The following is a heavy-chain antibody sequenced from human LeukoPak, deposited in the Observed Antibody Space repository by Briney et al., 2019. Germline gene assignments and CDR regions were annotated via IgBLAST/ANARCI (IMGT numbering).Heavy chain of an antibody. D-gene: IGHD5-24*01. V-gene: IGHV3-33*01. J-gene: IGHJ4*02. Sequence: GGSLRLSCAASGFTFSDSGMYWVRQSPGKGLEWVALIWYDGSNKYYADSVKGRFTISRDNSKNTLYLQMNSLRAEDTAVYYCATGRWVQPAGYLDFSGQGTLVTVSA. CDR1: GFTFSDSG. CDR3: ATGRWVQPAGYLDF. CDR2: IWYDGSNK.